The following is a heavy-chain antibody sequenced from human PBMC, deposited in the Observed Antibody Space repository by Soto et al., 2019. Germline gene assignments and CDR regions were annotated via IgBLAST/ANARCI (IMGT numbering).Heavy chain of an antibody. CDR3: AREDYLYYYYGMDV. D-gene: IGHD4-17*01. CDR1: GFTFSSYA. Sequence: QVQLVESGGGVVQPGRSLRLSCAASGFTFSSYAMHWVRQAPVKGLEWVAVISYDGSNKYYADSVKGRFTISRDNSKNTLYLQMNSLRAEDTAVYYCAREDYLYYYYGMDVWGQGTTVTVSS. CDR2: ISYDGSNK. V-gene: IGHV3-30-3*01. J-gene: IGHJ6*02.